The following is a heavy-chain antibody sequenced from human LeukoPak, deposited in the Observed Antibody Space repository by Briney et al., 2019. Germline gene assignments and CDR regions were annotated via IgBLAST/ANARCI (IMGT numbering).Heavy chain of an antibody. CDR2: ISGSGGST. CDR3: AKGRGYDILTGYDY. V-gene: IGHV3-23*01. Sequence: PGGSLRLSCAASGFTFSSYAMSWVRQAPGKGLEWVSAISGSGGSTYYADSVKGRFTISRDNSKNTLYLQMNSLRAEDTAVYYCAKGRGYDILTGYDYWAREPWSPSPQ. CDR1: GFTFSSYA. J-gene: IGHJ4*02. D-gene: IGHD3-9*01.